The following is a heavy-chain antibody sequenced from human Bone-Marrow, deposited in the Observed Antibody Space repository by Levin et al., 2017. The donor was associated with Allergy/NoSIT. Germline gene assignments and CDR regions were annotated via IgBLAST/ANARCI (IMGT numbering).Heavy chain of an antibody. CDR3: ARVSGTAVYYYYYALDV. CDR1: GYTFPSYA. V-gene: IGHV1-18*01. J-gene: IGHJ6*02. CDR2: ISAYNDNP. Sequence: ASVKVSCKASGYTFPSYAITWVRQAPGQGLEWMGWISAYNDNPNYAQKFQGRVTMTTDTSTSTAYMELRSLSSDDTAVYYCARVSGTAVYYYYYALDVWGQGTTVTVSS. D-gene: IGHD1-1*01.